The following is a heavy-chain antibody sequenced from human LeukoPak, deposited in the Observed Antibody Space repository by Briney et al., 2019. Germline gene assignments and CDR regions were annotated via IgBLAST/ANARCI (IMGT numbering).Heavy chain of an antibody. J-gene: IGHJ4*02. V-gene: IGHV3-7*01. D-gene: IGHD3-16*01. CDR2: IKQDGSEK. CDR1: GFTFSSYW. Sequence: GGSLRLSCAASGFTFSSYWMSWVRQAPGKGLEWVANIKQDGSEKYYVDSVKGRFTISRDNAKNSLYLQMNSLRAEDTAVYYCARTPLLETFWARENYFDYWGQGTLVTVSS. CDR3: ARTPLLETFWARENYFDY.